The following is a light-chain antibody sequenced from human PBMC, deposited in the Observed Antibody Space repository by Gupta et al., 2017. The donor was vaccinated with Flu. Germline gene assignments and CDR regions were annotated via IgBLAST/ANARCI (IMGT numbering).Light chain of an antibody. Sequence: EKVITQSPDSLSLSPGARATLSCRASQSVNRNLAWYQQKPGQPPRLLIYGASTRAAGIPARFSGSGSGTEFTLTISSLQSEDFAVYYCQQDNDWPLWTFGQGTKVEIK. J-gene: IGKJ1*01. CDR1: QSVNRN. CDR2: GAS. V-gene: IGKV3-15*01. CDR3: QQDNDWPLWT.